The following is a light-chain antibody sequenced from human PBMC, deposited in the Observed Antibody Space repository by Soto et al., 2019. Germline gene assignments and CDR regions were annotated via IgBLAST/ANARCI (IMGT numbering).Light chain of an antibody. V-gene: IGKV3-20*01. CDR2: GAS. Sequence: EIVLSQSPATLFLSPGERATLSCRASHSVSTSLAWYQQKPGQAPRFLMYGASSRATGIPDRFSGRGSGTDFTLTISRLEPEDFAVYYCQQYGTSPTTFGQGTKVDIK. J-gene: IGKJ1*01. CDR1: HSVSTS. CDR3: QQYGTSPTT.